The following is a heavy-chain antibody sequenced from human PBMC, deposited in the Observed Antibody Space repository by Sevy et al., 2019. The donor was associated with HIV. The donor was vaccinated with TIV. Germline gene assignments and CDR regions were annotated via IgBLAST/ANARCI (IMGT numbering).Heavy chain of an antibody. CDR1: GFTFSSYG. V-gene: IGHV3-30*18. J-gene: IGHJ6*02. Sequence: GGSLRLSCAASGFTFSSYGMHWVRQAPGKGLEWVAVISYDGSNKYYADSVKGRFTISRDNSKNTLYLQMNSLRDEDTAVYYCAKSKAVGTHYYYYYGMDVWGQGTTVTVSS. CDR2: ISYDGSNK. D-gene: IGHD2-2*01. CDR3: AKSKAVGTHYYYYYGMDV.